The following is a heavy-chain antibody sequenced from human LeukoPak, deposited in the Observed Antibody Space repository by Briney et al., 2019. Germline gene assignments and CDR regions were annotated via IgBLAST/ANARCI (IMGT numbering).Heavy chain of an antibody. V-gene: IGHV4-38-2*02. D-gene: IGHD6-13*01. CDR3: ATWVGAAAGPRGYYYYYGMDV. J-gene: IGHJ6*02. Sequence: SETLSLTCSVSGYSINSGYYWGWIRQPPGKGLEWIGSIYQSGSTYYNPSLKSRVTISVDTSKNQFSLKLSSVTAADTAVYYCATWVGAAAGPRGYYYYYGMDVWGQGTTVTVSS. CDR1: GYSINSGYY. CDR2: IYQSGST.